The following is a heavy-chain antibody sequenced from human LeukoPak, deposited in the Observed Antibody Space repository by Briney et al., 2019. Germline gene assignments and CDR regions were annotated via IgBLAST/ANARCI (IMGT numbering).Heavy chain of an antibody. Sequence: PAGSLRLSCAASGFTFSSYSMNWVRQAPGKGLEWVSAISGSGGNTYYSDSVKGRFTISRDNSKNTLYLQMNSLRAEDTAIYYCAKGPVGRGFDYWGQGTLVTVSS. CDR1: GFTFSSYS. J-gene: IGHJ4*02. CDR2: ISGSGGNT. CDR3: AKGPVGRGFDY. V-gene: IGHV3-23*01. D-gene: IGHD3-10*01.